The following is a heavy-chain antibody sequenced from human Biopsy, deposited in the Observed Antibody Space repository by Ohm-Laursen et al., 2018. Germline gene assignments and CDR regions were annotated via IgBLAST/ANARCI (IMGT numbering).Heavy chain of an antibody. V-gene: IGHV1-69*06. CDR2: NTPILGTE. CDR3: ATKLTGYFHH. Sequence: SVKVSCKAPGGTFSNYGVNWVRQAPGQGLEWLGANTPILGTENYAQKFQDRVTVAADTSTSTDTMELRSLRSDDTAVYYCATKLTGYFHHWGQGTLVIVSS. D-gene: IGHD3-9*01. CDR1: GGTFSNYG. J-gene: IGHJ1*01.